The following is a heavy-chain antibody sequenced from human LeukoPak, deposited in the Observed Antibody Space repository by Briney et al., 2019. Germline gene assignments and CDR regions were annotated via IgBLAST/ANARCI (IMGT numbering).Heavy chain of an antibody. D-gene: IGHD3-9*01. Sequence: ETLSLTCAVYGGSFSGYYWSWVRQAPGKGLEWVSAISGSGGSTYYADSVKGRFTISRDNSKNTLYLQMNSLRAEDTAVYYCAREDYDILTGYYGNWGQGTLVTVSS. V-gene: IGHV3-23*01. CDR3: AREDYDILTGYYGN. CDR1: GGSFSGYY. J-gene: IGHJ4*02. CDR2: ISGSGGST.